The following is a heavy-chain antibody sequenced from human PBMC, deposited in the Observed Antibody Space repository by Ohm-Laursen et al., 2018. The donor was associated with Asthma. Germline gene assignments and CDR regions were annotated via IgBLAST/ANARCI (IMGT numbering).Heavy chain of an antibody. CDR3: AKDFSAMDYGAFDY. CDR2: ISGSGGST. Sequence: SLRLSCAAPGFTFSSYAMSWVRQAPGKGLEWVSAISGSGGSTYYEDSVKGRFTISRDNSKNTLYLQMNSLRAEDTAVYYCAKDFSAMDYGAFDYWGQGTLVTVSS. D-gene: IGHD5-18*01. J-gene: IGHJ4*02. V-gene: IGHV3-23*01. CDR1: GFTFSSYA.